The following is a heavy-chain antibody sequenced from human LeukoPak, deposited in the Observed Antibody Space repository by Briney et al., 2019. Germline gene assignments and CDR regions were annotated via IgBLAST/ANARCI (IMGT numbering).Heavy chain of an antibody. Sequence: ASVKVSCKTSGYSFSHYGISWWRQAPGQGLEWVGWISAFNYIIEYAQKFQGRVTMTQDTATSTAYMELRSLTSDDTAVFYCTRGSSISAQGDTWAQGTLVSVSS. CDR2: ISAFNYII. CDR1: GYSFSHYG. CDR3: TRGSSISAQGDT. V-gene: IGHV1-18*01. D-gene: IGHD3-16*01. J-gene: IGHJ4*02.